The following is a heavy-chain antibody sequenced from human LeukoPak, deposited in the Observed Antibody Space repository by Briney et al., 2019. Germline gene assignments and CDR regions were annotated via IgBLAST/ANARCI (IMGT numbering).Heavy chain of an antibody. CDR2: ISSSGSTI. CDR1: GFTFSSYE. CDR3: ARLNMISEFGP. V-gene: IGHV3-48*03. J-gene: IGHJ5*02. D-gene: IGHD3-22*01. Sequence: GGSLRLSCAASGFTFSSYEMNWVRQAPGKGLEWVSYISSSGSTIYYADSVKGRFTISRDNAKNSLYLQMNSLRAEDTAVYYCARLNMISEFGPWGQGTLVTVSS.